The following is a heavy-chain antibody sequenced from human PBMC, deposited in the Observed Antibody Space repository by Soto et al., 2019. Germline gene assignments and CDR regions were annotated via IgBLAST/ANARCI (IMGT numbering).Heavy chain of an antibody. CDR1: GDSITSNSYF. CDR2: IYYSGTT. Sequence: SETLSLTCTVSGDSITSNSYFWAWIRQPPGKGLEWIGSIYYSGTTYYNPSLKSRVTISVDRSKNQFSLKLDSVTAADTAVYYCARLGGYYQAFDNWGQGTLVTVSS. V-gene: IGHV4-39*01. CDR3: ARLGGYYQAFDN. J-gene: IGHJ4*02. D-gene: IGHD3-3*01.